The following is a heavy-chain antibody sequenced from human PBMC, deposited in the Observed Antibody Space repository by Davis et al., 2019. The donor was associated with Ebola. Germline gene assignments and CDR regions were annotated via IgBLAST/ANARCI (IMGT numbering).Heavy chain of an antibody. J-gene: IGHJ6*02. V-gene: IGHV4-34*01. CDR2: FNHSGST. D-gene: IGHD2-15*01. Sequence: GSLRLSCAVYGGSFSGYYWSWIRQPPGKGLEWIGEFNHSGSTNYNPSLKSRVTISVDTYKNQFSLKLSSVTAADTAVYYCARGGGYCSGGSCYWYYYYGMDVWGQGTTVTVSS. CDR1: GGSFSGYY. CDR3: ARGGGYCSGGSCYWYYYYGMDV.